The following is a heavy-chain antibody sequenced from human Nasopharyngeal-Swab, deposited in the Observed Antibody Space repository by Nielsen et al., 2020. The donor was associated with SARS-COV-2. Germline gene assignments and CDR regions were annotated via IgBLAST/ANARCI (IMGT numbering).Heavy chain of an antibody. J-gene: IGHJ4*02. V-gene: IGHV1-24*01. CDR1: GYTLTELS. Sequence: ASVKVSCKVSGYTLTELSMHWVRQAPGKGLEWMGGFDPDDGETIYAQKFQGRVTMTEDTSTDTAYMELSSLRSEDTAVYYCATAPAYCGGDCYSVGLSGWGQGTLVTVSS. CDR2: FDPDDGET. D-gene: IGHD2-21*02. CDR3: ATAPAYCGGDCYSVGLSG.